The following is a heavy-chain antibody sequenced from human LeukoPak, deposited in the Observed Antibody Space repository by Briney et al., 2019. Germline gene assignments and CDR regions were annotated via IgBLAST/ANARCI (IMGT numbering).Heavy chain of an antibody. CDR1: GFTFDDYG. CDR2: IDWNGGST. Sequence: GGSLRLSCATSGFTFDDYGMSWVRQAPGKGLEWVSGIDWNGGSTGYADSVKGRFTISRDNAKNSLYLQMNSLRAEDTAVYYCAREGTAVATNFDYWGQGTLVTVSS. J-gene: IGHJ4*02. D-gene: IGHD5-18*01. V-gene: IGHV3-20*04. CDR3: AREGTAVATNFDY.